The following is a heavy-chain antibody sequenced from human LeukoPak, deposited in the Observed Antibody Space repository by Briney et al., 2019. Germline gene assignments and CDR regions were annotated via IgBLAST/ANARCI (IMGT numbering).Heavy chain of an antibody. CDR3: ARDEGSGWDVGWYFDL. CDR2: ISYDGSNK. V-gene: IGHV3-30*04. Sequence: GGSLRLSCAAPGFTFSSYAMHWVRQAPGKGLEWVAVISYDGSNKYYADSVKGRFTISRDNSKNTLYLQMNGLRAEDTAVYYCARDEGSGWDVGWYFDLWGRGTLVTVSS. J-gene: IGHJ2*01. D-gene: IGHD6-19*01. CDR1: GFTFSSYA.